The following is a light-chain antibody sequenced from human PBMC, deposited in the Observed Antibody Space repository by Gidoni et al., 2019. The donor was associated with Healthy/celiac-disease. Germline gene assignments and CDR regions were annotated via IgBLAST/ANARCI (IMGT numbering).Light chain of an antibody. J-gene: IGKJ1*01. CDR1: QGISSA. CDR2: DAY. Sequence: AIQLTQSPSSLSASVGDRVTITCRASQGISSALAWYQQKPGKAPKLLIYDAYSLESGVPSRFSGSGYGTDFTITISSLQTEDFATYYCQQCNSYHRTCGQGTKVEIK. CDR3: QQCNSYHRT. V-gene: IGKV1-13*02.